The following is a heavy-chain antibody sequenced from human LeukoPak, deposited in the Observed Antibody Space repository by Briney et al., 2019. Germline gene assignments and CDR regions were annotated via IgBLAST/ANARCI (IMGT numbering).Heavy chain of an antibody. D-gene: IGHD3-10*01. CDR1: GGSISSSSYY. Sequence: SETLSLTCTVSGGSISSSSYYWGWIRQPPGKGLEWIGSIYYSGSTYYNPSLKSRVTISVDTSKNQFSLKLSSVTAADTAVYYCARDIVGDGSGSLNWFDPWGQGTLVTVSS. J-gene: IGHJ5*02. CDR3: ARDIVGDGSGSLNWFDP. CDR2: IYYSGST. V-gene: IGHV4-39*07.